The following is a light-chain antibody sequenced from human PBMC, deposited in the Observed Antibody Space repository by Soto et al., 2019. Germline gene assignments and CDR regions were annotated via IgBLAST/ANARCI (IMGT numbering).Light chain of an antibody. CDR2: GAS. CDR3: QXXXXXXXT. CDR1: QSVSSN. J-gene: IGKJ1*01. Sequence: EIVMTQSPATLSVSPGERATLSCRASQSVSSNLAWYQQKPGQAPRLLIYGASTRATGIPARFSGSGSGTEFTXXXXXXXXXDFAVYYCQXXXXXXXTFG. V-gene: IGKV3-15*01.